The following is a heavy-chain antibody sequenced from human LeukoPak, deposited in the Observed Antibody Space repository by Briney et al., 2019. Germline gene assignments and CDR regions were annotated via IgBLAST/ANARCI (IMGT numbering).Heavy chain of an antibody. Sequence: SETLSLTCTVSGGSISSYYWSWIRQPPGKGLEWIGYIYYSGSTNYNPSLKSRVTISVDTSKNQFSLKLSSVTAADTAVYYCATAIFGVEFDYWGQGTLATVSS. D-gene: IGHD3-3*01. CDR1: GGSISSYY. CDR3: ATAIFGVEFDY. V-gene: IGHV4-59*01. CDR2: IYYSGST. J-gene: IGHJ4*02.